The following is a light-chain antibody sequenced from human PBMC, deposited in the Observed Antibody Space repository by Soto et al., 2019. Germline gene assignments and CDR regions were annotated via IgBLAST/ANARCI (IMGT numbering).Light chain of an antibody. Sequence: QSVLTQPPSASGTPGQRVTISCSGSNSNIGSNTVNWYQRLPGTAPKLLIYSNNQRPSGVPDRFSGSKSGTSASLAISGLQSEDEADYYCAAWDDSLNGPYVFGTGTKVTVL. J-gene: IGLJ1*01. CDR3: AAWDDSLNGPYV. CDR1: NSNIGSNT. CDR2: SNN. V-gene: IGLV1-44*01.